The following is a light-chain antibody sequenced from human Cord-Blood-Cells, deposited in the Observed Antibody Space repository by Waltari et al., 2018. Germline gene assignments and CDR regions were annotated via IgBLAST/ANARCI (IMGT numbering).Light chain of an antibody. J-gene: IGLJ3*02. V-gene: IGLV2-11*01. Sequence: QSALTQPRSVSGSPGQSVTISCTGTSSDVGGYNYVSWYQQHPGKAPKLMIYDVSKLPSGVPDRFSDSKSGNTASLTISGLQAEDEADYYCCSYAGSYTWVFGGGTKLTVL. CDR2: DVS. CDR1: SSDVGGYNY. CDR3: CSYAGSYTWV.